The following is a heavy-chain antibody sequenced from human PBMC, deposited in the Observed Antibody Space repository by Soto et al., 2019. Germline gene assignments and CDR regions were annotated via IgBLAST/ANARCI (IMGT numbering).Heavy chain of an antibody. CDR2: ISHRGST. D-gene: IGHD6-13*01. CDR1: GGSISSGGYS. Sequence: SETLSLTCAVSGGSISSGGYSWTWIRQSPGMGLEWIGYISHRGSTSYNPSLKSRVTISVDMSKNQFSLKLTSVIAADTAVYYCARARGSDSSSWYKQFDYWGQGTLVTVSS. CDR3: ARARGSDSSSWYKQFDY. V-gene: IGHV4-30-2*06. J-gene: IGHJ4*02.